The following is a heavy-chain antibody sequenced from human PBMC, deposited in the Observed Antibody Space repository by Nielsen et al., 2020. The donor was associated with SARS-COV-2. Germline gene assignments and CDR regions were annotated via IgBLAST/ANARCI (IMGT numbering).Heavy chain of an antibody. CDR2: ISGSGGST. J-gene: IGHJ4*02. D-gene: IGHD6-13*01. Sequence: GGSLRLSCAASGFTFSSYAMSWVRQAPGKGLEWVSAISGSGGSTYYADSVKGRFTISRDNSKNTLYLQMNSLRAEDTAVYYCANLQIAAASIAVHPDYWGQGTLVTVSS. V-gene: IGHV3-23*01. CDR1: GFTFSSYA. CDR3: ANLQIAAASIAVHPDY.